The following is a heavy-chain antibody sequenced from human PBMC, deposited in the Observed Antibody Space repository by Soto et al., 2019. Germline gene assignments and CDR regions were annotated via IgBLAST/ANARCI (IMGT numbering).Heavy chain of an antibody. CDR2: IYYSGST. V-gene: IGHV4-31*03. J-gene: IGHJ3*02. CDR3: ASLGPLPSIIDI. Sequence: QVQLQESGPGLVKPSQTLSLTCTVSGGSISSGGYYWSWISQHPGKGLEWIGYIYYSGSTYYNPSLKSRVTISVDPSKNHFSLKLSSVNAADTAVYYGASLGPLPSIIDIWGQGTMVTVSS. CDR1: GGSISSGGYY.